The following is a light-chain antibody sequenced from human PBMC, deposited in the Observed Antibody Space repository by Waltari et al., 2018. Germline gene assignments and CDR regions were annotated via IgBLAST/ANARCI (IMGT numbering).Light chain of an antibody. CDR1: QTVNNW. J-gene: IGKJ1*01. V-gene: IGKV1-5*03. CDR3: QQYNTISGT. Sequence: DIKMTQSPSTLSASVGDKVTITCRASQTVNNWLAWYQLKPGKAPRLLIYEASALDSGVPSRFSGSGSETEFTLTISSLQPEDLETYYGQQYNTISGTFGQGTKVEVK. CDR2: EAS.